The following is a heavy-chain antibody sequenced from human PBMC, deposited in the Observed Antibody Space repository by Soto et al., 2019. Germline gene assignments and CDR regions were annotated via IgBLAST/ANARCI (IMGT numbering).Heavy chain of an antibody. CDR3: ARLYYDYV. CDR1: GYDFRTYS. CDR2: VSLDSDTI. V-gene: IGHV3-48*02. D-gene: IGHD3-3*01. Sequence: GGSLRLSCRASGYDFRTYSMNWVRQAPGQGLEWIAYVSLDSDTIQYADSVKGRFTISRDDAENSLYLQMDSLRDEDTATYYCARLYYDYVWGQGTTVTVSS. J-gene: IGHJ6*02.